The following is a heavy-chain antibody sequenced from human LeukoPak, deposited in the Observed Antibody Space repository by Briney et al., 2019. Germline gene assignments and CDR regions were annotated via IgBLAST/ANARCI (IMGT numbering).Heavy chain of an antibody. Sequence: PSETLSLTCTVSGGSISSSSYYWSWIRQPAGKGLEWIGRIYTSGSTNYNPSLKSRVTMSVDTSKNQFSLKLSSVTAADTAVYYCARDLLTYYYDSSGYFDYWGQGTLVTVSS. CDR3: ARDLLTYYYDSSGYFDY. CDR1: GGSISSSSYY. CDR2: IYTSGST. V-gene: IGHV4-61*02. J-gene: IGHJ4*02. D-gene: IGHD3-22*01.